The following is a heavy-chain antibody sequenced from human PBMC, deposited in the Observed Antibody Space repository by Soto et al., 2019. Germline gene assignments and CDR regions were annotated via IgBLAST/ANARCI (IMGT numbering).Heavy chain of an antibody. CDR3: ARDRLSYYYDSSGYYNFDY. CDR2: IIPIFGTA. D-gene: IGHD3-22*01. CDR1: GGTFSSYA. Sequence: SVKVSCKASGGTFSSYAISWVRQAPGQGLEWMGGIIPIFGTANYAQKFQGRVTITADESTSTAYMELSSLRSEDTAVYYCARDRLSYYYDSSGYYNFDYWGQGTLVTVSS. J-gene: IGHJ4*02. V-gene: IGHV1-69*13.